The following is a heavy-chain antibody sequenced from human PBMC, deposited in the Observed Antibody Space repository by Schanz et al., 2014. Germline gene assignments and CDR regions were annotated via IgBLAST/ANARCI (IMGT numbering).Heavy chain of an antibody. D-gene: IGHD5-12*01. V-gene: IGHV7-4-1*02. CDR2: INTNTANP. Sequence: QVQLVQSGSELKKPGASVKVSCKASGYTFAMYDMNWVRQAPGQGLEWMGWINTNTANPTYAQGFTGRFVYTLDAYVTPAYLEISRLNAEATAVYYCARGYSGYSHFDYWGQGALVTVSS. CDR1: GYTFAMYD. CDR3: ARGYSGYSHFDY. J-gene: IGHJ4*02.